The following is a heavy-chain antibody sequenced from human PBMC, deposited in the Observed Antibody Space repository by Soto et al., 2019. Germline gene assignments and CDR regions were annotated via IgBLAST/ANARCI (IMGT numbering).Heavy chain of an antibody. V-gene: IGHV4-31*03. CDR3: ARAPLQDNWNYIGNYFDY. CDR2: IYYTGSA. J-gene: IGHJ4*02. CDR1: GGPVRSSAYY. Sequence: KPSETLSLTCTVSGGPVRSSAYYWTWIRQHPGKGLECIGNIYYTGSADYNPSLKSRVAISIDTSKNQFSLKLSSVTAADTAVYYCARAPLQDNWNYIGNYFDYWGQGSLVTVSS. D-gene: IGHD1-7*01.